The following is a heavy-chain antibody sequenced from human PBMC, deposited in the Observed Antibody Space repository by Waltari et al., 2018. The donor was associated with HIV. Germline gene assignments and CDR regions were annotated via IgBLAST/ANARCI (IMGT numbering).Heavy chain of an antibody. CDR2: SDTSGSN. J-gene: IGHJ5*02. V-gene: IGHV4-61*02. Sequence: QVQLQESGPGLVKPSQTLSLTCTVSGGSISSGSDYWRWIRRPAGKGLEWIRRSDTSGSNNNNPHPESRDTHSVDPSKNQFSISLNSLTAADTAVYYCARDYCGGDCVWFDPWGQGTLVTVSS. CDR3: ARDYCGGDCVWFDP. D-gene: IGHD2-21*02. CDR1: GGSISSGSDY.